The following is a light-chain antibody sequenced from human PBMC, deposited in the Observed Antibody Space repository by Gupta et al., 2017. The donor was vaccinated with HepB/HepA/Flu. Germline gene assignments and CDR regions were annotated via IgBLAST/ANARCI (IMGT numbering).Light chain of an antibody. CDR2: AAS. Sequence: EIVLTPSPGTLSLSQGERATLSCRASQSVSSSYLAWYQQKPGQAPRILIYAASGRATGIPDRFSGSGSGTGFTLTISRLEPEDFAVYYCQQYGDSPVTFGGGTKVEIK. CDR1: QSVSSSY. J-gene: IGKJ4*01. CDR3: QQYGDSPVT. V-gene: IGKV3-20*01.